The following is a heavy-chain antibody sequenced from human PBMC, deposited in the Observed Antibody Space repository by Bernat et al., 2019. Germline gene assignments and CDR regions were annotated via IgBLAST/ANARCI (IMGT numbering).Heavy chain of an antibody. V-gene: IGHV4-30-4*01. CDR2: IYYSGST. D-gene: IGHD4-23*01. J-gene: IGHJ4*02. CDR3: ARDPNSEGTLDY. Sequence: VSGGSISSGDYYLSWILQPPGKGLEWIWYIYYSGSTYYNPTLKSRVTISVDTSENKFSLKLSSVTAAEAAVYYCARDPNSEGTLDYWGQGTLV. CDR1: GGSISSGDYY.